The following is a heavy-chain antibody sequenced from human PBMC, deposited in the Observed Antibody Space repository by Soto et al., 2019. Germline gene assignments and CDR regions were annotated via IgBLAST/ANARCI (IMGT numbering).Heavy chain of an antibody. CDR1: GYTFTSYA. CDR2: INAGNGNT. V-gene: IGHV1-3*01. CDR3: ARGGYSSSSWVDTRYYYYYYGMDV. J-gene: IGHJ6*02. Sequence: GASVKVSCKASGYTFTSYAMHWVRQAPGQRLEWMGWINAGNGNTKYSQKFQGRVTITRDTSASAAYMELSSLRSEDTAVYYCARGGYSSSSWVDTRYYYYYYGMDVWGQGTTVTVSS. D-gene: IGHD6-6*01.